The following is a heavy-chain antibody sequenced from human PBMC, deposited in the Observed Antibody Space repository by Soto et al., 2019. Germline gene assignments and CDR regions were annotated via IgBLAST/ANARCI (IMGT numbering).Heavy chain of an antibody. D-gene: IGHD3-22*01. J-gene: IGHJ5*01. Sequence: SATLPVTCTVSGGSIGSSSYYWGWIRQPPWKGLQWIGNIYYSGSTYYNPSLKSRVTISVDTSKNQFSLKLTSVAAADTAFYYCARLGAYYQSLDPWGPGTLVTVSS. CDR1: GGSIGSSSYY. V-gene: IGHV4-39*01. CDR2: IYYSGST. CDR3: ARLGAYYQSLDP.